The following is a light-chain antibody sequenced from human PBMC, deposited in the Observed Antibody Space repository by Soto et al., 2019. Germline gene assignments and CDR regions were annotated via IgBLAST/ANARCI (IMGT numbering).Light chain of an antibody. CDR2: AAS. J-gene: IGKJ4*01. CDR1: QSISSY. Sequence: DIQITQSPSSLSSSLADRVTLTSRASQSISSYLNWYQQKPGKAPKLLIYAASTLQSGVPSRFSGSGSGTEFTLTISSLQPEDFATYYCQQLNSYPLTFGGGTKVDIK. CDR3: QQLNSYPLT. V-gene: IGKV1-9*01.